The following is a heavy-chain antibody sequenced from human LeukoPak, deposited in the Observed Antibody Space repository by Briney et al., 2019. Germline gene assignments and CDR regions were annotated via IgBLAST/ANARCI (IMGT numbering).Heavy chain of an antibody. CDR1: GGSISSFY. D-gene: IGHD3-16*02. J-gene: IGHJ4*02. V-gene: IGHV4-59*12. Sequence: SETLSLTCTVSGGSISSFYWSWIRQPPGKELEWLGYIYYSGSTNYSPSLKSRVTISVDTSKNQFSLKLSSVTAADTAVYYCARKRALIKAQTPFDYWGQGTLVTVSS. CDR3: ARKRALIKAQTPFDY. CDR2: IYYSGST.